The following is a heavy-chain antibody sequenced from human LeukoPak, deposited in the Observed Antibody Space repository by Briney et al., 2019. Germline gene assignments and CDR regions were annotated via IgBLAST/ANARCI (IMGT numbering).Heavy chain of an antibody. J-gene: IGHJ5*02. Sequence: GASVKVSCKASGGTFSSYAISWVRQAPGQGLEWMGRIIPILGIANYAQKFQGRVTITADRSTSTAYMELSSLRSEDTAVYYCARRSGGSGSYIFDPWGQGTLVTVSS. V-gene: IGHV1-69*04. CDR2: IIPILGIA. CDR1: GGTFSSYA. D-gene: IGHD3-10*01. CDR3: ARRSGGSGSYIFDP.